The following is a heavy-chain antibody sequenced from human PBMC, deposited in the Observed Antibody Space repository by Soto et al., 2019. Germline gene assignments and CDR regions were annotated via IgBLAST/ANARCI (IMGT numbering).Heavy chain of an antibody. J-gene: IGHJ3*02. CDR3: AALFAGFDI. CDR1: GFTFSSHW. CDR2: ITHDGSSA. D-gene: IGHD3-10*02. Sequence: EVQVVESGGDLVQPGGSLRLSCVGSGFTFSSHWMHWVRQAPGKGLVWVAHITHDGSSATYADSVKGRFTISRDNAKNTLYLQMNTLRFEDTAVYYCAALFAGFDIWGQGTMVTVYS. V-gene: IGHV3-74*01.